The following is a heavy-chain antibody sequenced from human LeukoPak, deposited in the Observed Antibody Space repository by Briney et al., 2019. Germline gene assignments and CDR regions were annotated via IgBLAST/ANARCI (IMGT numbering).Heavy chain of an antibody. V-gene: IGHV3-53*01. D-gene: IGHD6-19*01. CDR2: IYSGGST. CDR1: GFTLSSNY. J-gene: IGHJ4*02. CDR3: ARAVAGFDY. Sequence: RGSLRLSCAPSGFTLSSNYMSWVRQAPGKGLEWVSVIYSGGSTYYADSVKGRFTISRDNSKNTLYLQMNSLRAEDTAVYYCARAVAGFDYWGQGTLVTVSS.